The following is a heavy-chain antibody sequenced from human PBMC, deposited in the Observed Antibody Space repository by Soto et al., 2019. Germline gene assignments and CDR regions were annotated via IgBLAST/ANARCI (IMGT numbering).Heavy chain of an antibody. J-gene: IGHJ5*02. CDR2: ISHDGTKT. CDR1: GFTLSDYA. CDR3: ASRDYADYGWFDP. D-gene: IGHD4-17*01. Sequence: QLQLVESGGGVVQPGKPLRLSCAASGFTLSDYAIHWVRQAPGKGLEWVAMISHDGTKTYHAESVRGRFTISRDNSKNTVSLHMNSLRSEDTAFYYCASRDYADYGWFDPWGQGTLVTVSS. V-gene: IGHV3-30-3*01.